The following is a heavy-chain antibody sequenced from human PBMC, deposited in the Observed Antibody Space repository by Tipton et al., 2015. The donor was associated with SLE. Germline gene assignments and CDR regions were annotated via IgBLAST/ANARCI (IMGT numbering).Heavy chain of an antibody. CDR3: AKGGIAVAGNDAFDI. D-gene: IGHD6-19*01. Sequence: SLRLSCAASGFTFSTYGMHWLRQAPGKGLEWVAFIRFDGSNKYYADSVKGRFTISRDNSKNTLYLQMNSLRAEDTAVYYCAKGGIAVAGNDAFDIWGQGTMVTVSS. J-gene: IGHJ3*02. CDR2: IRFDGSNK. V-gene: IGHV3-30*02. CDR1: GFTFSTYG.